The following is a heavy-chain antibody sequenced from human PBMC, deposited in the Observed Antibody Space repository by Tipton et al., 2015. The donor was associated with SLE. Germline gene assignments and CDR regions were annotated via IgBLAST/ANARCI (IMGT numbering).Heavy chain of an antibody. Sequence: GSLRLSCAASGFTLNSYSMNWVRQAPGKGLEWVSYISSSSSTIYYADSVRGRFTISRDNAKNSLYLQMNSLRAEDTAVYYCARDHGDIGGWGQGTLVTVSS. CDR2: ISSSSSTI. V-gene: IGHV3-48*01. J-gene: IGHJ4*02. D-gene: IGHD2-15*01. CDR1: GFTLNSYS. CDR3: ARDHGDIGG.